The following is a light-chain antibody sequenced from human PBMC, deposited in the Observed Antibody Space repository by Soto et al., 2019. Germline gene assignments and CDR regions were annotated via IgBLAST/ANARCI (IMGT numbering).Light chain of an antibody. CDR1: QTISSW. Sequence: DIQMTQSPSTLSASVGDRVTITCRASQTISSWLAWYQQKPGKAPKLLISAASTLQTGVPSRFSGSGSGTDVTLTIRSLQPEDFATYYCQQPISFPITFGQGTRLEIK. V-gene: IGKV1-12*01. J-gene: IGKJ5*01. CDR3: QQPISFPIT. CDR2: AAS.